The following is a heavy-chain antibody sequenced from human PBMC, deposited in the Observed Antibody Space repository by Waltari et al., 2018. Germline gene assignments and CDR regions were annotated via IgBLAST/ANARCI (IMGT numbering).Heavy chain of an antibody. J-gene: IGHJ1*01. D-gene: IGHD3-3*01. Sequence: QVQLVQSGAEVKKPGSSVKVSCKASGGTFSSYAISWVRQAPGQGLEWMGGIIPIFGTANYAQKFQGRVTITADESTSTAYMELSSLRSEDTAVYYCARAGNDYDFWSGGAFQHWGQGTLVTVSS. V-gene: IGHV1-69*12. CDR2: IIPIFGTA. CDR3: ARAGNDYDFWSGGAFQH. CDR1: GGTFSSYA.